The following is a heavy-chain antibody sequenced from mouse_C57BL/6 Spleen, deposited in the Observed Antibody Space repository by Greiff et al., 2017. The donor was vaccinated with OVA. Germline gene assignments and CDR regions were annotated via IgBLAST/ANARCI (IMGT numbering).Heavy chain of an antibody. CDR3: ARGYYGYYFDY. V-gene: IGHV1-80*01. Sequence: QVQLQQSGAELVKPGASVKISCKASGYAFSSYWMNWVKQRPGKGLEWIGQIYPGDGDTNYNGKFKGKATLTADKSSSTAYMQLSSLTSEDSAVYFCARGYYGYYFDYWGQGTTLTVSS. D-gene: IGHD1-1*01. J-gene: IGHJ2*01. CDR2: IYPGDGDT. CDR1: GYAFSSYW.